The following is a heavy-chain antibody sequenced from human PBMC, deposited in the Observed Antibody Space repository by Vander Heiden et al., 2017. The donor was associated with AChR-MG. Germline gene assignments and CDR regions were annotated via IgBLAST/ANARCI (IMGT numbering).Heavy chain of an antibody. V-gene: IGHV1-46*03. CDR1: GYTFTSYY. CDR3: ARDSTMIVGVMGYGMDV. J-gene: IGHJ6*02. D-gene: IGHD3-22*01. Sequence: QVQLVQSGAEVKKPGASVKVSCKASGYTFTSYYMHWVRQAPGQGLEWMGIINPSGGSTSYAQKFQGRVTMTRDTSTSTVYMELSSLRSEDTAVYYCARDSTMIVGVMGYGMDVWGQGTTVTVSS. CDR2: INPSGGST.